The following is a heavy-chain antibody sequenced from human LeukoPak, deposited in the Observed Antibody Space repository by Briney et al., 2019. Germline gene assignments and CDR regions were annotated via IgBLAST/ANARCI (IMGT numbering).Heavy chain of an antibody. CDR3: ARFRWELIDGFDF. J-gene: IGHJ4*02. V-gene: IGHV5-51*01. Sequence: GESLKISCKGSGHSISTDWIAWVRQMPGKGLEWMGVIYAGDADTRYSPSFQGQVTISADKSLNTAYLQWTNLKASDTAMYFCARFRWELIDGFDFWGQGTLVTVSS. D-gene: IGHD4-23*01. CDR2: IYAGDADT. CDR1: GHSISTDW.